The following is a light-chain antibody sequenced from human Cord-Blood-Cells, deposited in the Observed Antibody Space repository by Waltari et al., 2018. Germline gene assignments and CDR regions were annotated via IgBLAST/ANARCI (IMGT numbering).Light chain of an antibody. CDR2: WAS. V-gene: IGKV4-1*01. CDR1: QSVLYSSNNKNY. Sequence: DIVMTPSPDSLAVSLGERATINCQSSQSVLYSSNNKNYLAWYQQKPGQPPKLLIYWASTRESGVPDRFSGSGSGTDVTLTISSLQAEDVAVYYCQQYYSTPGTFGQGTKVEIK. CDR3: QQYYSTPGT. J-gene: IGKJ1*01.